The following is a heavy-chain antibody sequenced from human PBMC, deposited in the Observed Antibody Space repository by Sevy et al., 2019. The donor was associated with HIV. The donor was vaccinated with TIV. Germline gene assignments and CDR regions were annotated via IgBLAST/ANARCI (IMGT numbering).Heavy chain of an antibody. D-gene: IGHD3-3*01. J-gene: IGHJ4*02. CDR2: ISSSSDYK. CDR3: ARSIGEGPLRFLGGLLPGDY. Sequence: GGSLRLSCAASGFTFSAYNMIWVRRAPGKGLEWVSSISSSSDYKYYADSMKGRFTISRDNAKNSLSLQMDSLRAEDTAVYYCARSIGEGPLRFLGGLLPGDYWGQGTLVTVSS. CDR1: GFTFSAYN. V-gene: IGHV3-21*01.